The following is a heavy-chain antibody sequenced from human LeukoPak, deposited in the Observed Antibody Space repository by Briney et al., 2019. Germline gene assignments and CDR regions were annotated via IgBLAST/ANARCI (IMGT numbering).Heavy chain of an antibody. CDR3: AREGYYHGSGTYSPPRYYGMDV. CDR2: ISPYNDNT. V-gene: IGHV1-18*01. D-gene: IGHD3-10*01. Sequence: SVKVSCKASRYSFSSYGISWVRQAPGQGLEWMGWISPYNDNTNYAQKFQGRVRMTTDTSTTTVYMELRSLRSDDTAVYYCAREGYYHGSGTYSPPRYYGMDVWGQGTTVIVSS. J-gene: IGHJ6*02. CDR1: RYSFSSYG.